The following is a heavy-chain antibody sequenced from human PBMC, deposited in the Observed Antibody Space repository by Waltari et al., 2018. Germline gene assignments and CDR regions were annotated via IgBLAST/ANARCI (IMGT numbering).Heavy chain of an antibody. V-gene: IGHV1-69*06. CDR1: VGTFSSYG. CDR2: MIPTVGNT. Sequence: QVQVVQSGAEVKKPGSSVRVSCKASVGTFSSYGISWVRRAPGQGLEWRGGMIPTVGNTNNPTEFDGRGTITADKSTSTAYMELSSLRSADTAVYYCTGGYYESSGFSFSYTYNMDVWGQGTTVTVSS. D-gene: IGHD3-22*01. CDR3: TGGYYESSGFSFSYTYNMDV. J-gene: IGHJ6*02.